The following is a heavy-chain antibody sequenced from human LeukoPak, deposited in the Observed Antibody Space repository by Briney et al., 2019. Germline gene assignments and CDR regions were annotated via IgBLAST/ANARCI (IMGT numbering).Heavy chain of an antibody. J-gene: IGHJ4*02. D-gene: IGHD2-2*01. Sequence: LTGGSLRLSCSTSGFTFGDYAMSWVRQAPGKGLEWVGFIQAKAYGGATKYAASADGRFSISRDDSQSIANLQMNDLKTEDTAVYYCTRAPHPRCSSSGCYLDYWGQGTLVTVSS. CDR1: GFTFGDYA. CDR2: IQAKAYGGAT. CDR3: TRAPHPRCSSSGCYLDY. V-gene: IGHV3-49*04.